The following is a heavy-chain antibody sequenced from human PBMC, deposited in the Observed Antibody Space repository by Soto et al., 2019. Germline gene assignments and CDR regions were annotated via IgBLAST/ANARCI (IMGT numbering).Heavy chain of an antibody. CDR3: ARDRPTSIAARPDYYYGMDV. V-gene: IGHV4-4*02. CDR1: GGSISSSNW. D-gene: IGHD6-6*01. CDR2: IYHSGST. J-gene: IGHJ6*02. Sequence: SETLSLTCAVSGGSISSSNWWSWVRQPPGKGLEWIGEIYHSGSTNYNPSLKSRVTTSVDKSKNQLSLKLSSVTAADTAVYYCARDRPTSIAARPDYYYGMDVWGQGTTVTVSS.